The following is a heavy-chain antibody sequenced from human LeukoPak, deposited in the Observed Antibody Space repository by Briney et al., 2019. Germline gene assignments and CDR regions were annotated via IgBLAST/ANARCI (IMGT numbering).Heavy chain of an antibody. J-gene: IGHJ4*02. D-gene: IGHD5-18*01. CDR2: IYTSGST. CDR3: ARSYSYGSYY. Sequence: SETLSLTCTVSGGSISSGSYYWSWIRQPAGKGLEWIGRIYTSGSTNYNPSLKSRVTISVDTSKNQFSLKLSSVTAADTAVYYCARSYSYGSYYWGQGTLVTVSS. CDR1: GGSISSGSYY. V-gene: IGHV4-61*02.